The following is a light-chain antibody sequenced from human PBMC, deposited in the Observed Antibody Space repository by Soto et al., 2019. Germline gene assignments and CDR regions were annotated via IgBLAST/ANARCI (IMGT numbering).Light chain of an antibody. J-gene: IGKJ1*01. Sequence: DIQMTQSPSTLSASVGDRVTITCRASQSISTWLAWYQQEPGKAPKLLIHKASSLQRGVPSRFSGSGSWTDFNLTISSLHPDDFATYYCQQYNSYSPTFGQGTRVEIK. CDR3: QQYNSYSPT. V-gene: IGKV1-5*03. CDR1: QSISTW. CDR2: KAS.